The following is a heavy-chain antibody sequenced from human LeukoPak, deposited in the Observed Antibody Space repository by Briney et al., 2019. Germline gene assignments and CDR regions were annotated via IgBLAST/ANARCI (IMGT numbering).Heavy chain of an antibody. V-gene: IGHV4-34*01. J-gene: IGHJ5*02. Sequence: KSSETLSLTCAVYGGSFSGYYWSWIRQPPGKGLEWIGEINHSVSTNYNPSLKSRVTISVDTSKNQFSLKLSSVTAADTAIYYCARGGYYGSGNDFRFDPWGQGTLVTVSS. D-gene: IGHD3-10*01. CDR3: ARGGYYGSGNDFRFDP. CDR2: INHSVST. CDR1: GGSFSGYY.